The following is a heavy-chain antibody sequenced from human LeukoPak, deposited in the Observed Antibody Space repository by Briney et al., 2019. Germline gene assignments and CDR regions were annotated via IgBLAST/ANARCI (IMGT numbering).Heavy chain of an antibody. CDR3: ARNMVRGASYFYFGLDV. CDR1: GGSISSYY. Sequence: SSETLPLTCTVSGGSISSYYWSWIRQPPGKGLEWIGYIYYSGSTNYNPSLKSRVTISVDTSKNQFSLKLSSVTAADTAVYYCARNMVRGASYFYFGLDVWGQGTTVTVSS. J-gene: IGHJ6*02. D-gene: IGHD3-10*01. CDR2: IYYSGST. V-gene: IGHV4-59*01.